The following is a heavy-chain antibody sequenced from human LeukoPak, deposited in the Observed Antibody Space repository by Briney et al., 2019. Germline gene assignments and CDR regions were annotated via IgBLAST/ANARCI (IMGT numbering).Heavy chain of an antibody. CDR2: ISSSSSTI. V-gene: IGHV3-48*01. CDR3: ARAPGHYYYMDV. CDR1: GFTFSSYS. Sequence: GGSLRLSCAASGFTFSSYSMNWVRQAPGKGLEWVSYISSSSSTIYYADSVKGRFTISRDNAKNSLYLQMNSLRAEDTAVYYCARAPGHYYYMDVWGKGTTVTVSS. J-gene: IGHJ6*03.